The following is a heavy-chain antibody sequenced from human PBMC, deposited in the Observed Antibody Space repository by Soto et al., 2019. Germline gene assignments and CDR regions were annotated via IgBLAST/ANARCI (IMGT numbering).Heavy chain of an antibody. CDR1: GFTFSSYW. D-gene: IGHD5-18*01. Sequence: HPGGSLRLSCAASGFTFSSYWMSWVRQAPGKGLEWVANIKQDGSEKYYVDSVKGRFTISRDNAKNSLYLQMNSLRAEDTAVYYCARSDTAMFGENYYYYYMDVWGKGTTVTVSS. CDR3: ARSDTAMFGENYYYYYMDV. V-gene: IGHV3-7*01. J-gene: IGHJ6*03. CDR2: IKQDGSEK.